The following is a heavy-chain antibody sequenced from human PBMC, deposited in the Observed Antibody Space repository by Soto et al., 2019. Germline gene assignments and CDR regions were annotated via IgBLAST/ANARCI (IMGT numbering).Heavy chain of an antibody. CDR1: GGTFSSYA. CDR3: ARDDIEYRRPPAGIDV. J-gene: IGHJ6*02. Sequence: SVKVSCKASGGTFSSYAISWVRQAPGQGLEWMGGIIPIFGTANYAQKFQGRVTITADESTSTAYMELSSLRSEDTAVYYCARDDIEYRRPPAGIDVWGQGNTVTVSS. CDR2: IIPIFGTA. V-gene: IGHV1-69*13. D-gene: IGHD6-6*01.